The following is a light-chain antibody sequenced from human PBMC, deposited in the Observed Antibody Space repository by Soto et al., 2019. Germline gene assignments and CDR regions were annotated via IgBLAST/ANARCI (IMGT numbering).Light chain of an antibody. V-gene: IGKV3-20*01. CDR2: GAS. CDR1: QSVSNNY. J-gene: IGKJ4*01. Sequence: EMVLTQSPGTLSLSPGEGATLSCRASQSVSNNYLAWYQQKPGQAPRLVISGASSRATAIPDRFSGSGSGTDFTLTISRLEPEDFAVYYCQQYVSSPLTFGGGTKVEIK. CDR3: QQYVSSPLT.